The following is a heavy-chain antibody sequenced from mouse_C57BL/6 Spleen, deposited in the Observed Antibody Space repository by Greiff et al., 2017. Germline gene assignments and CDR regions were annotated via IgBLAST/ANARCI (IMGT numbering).Heavy chain of an antibody. CDR2: IWTGGGT. CDR3: AREAVTGDYYAMDY. CDR1: GFSLTSYA. D-gene: IGHD4-1*01. Sequence: VMLVESGPGLVAPSQSLSITCTASGFSLTSYAISWVRQPPGKGLEWLGVIWTGGGTNYNSALKSRLSISKDNSKSQVFLKMNSLQTDDTARYYGAREAVTGDYYAMDYWGQGTSVTVSS. V-gene: IGHV2-9-1*01. J-gene: IGHJ4*01.